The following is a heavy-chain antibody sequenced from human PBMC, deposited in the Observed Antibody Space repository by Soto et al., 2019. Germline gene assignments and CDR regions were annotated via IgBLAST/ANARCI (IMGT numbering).Heavy chain of an antibody. CDR1: GFTLSSYW. CDR2: INSDGSST. V-gene: IGHV3-74*01. J-gene: IGHJ4*02. D-gene: IGHD3-22*01. CDR3: ARFSGYPNY. Sequence: GTLRLSCAAAGFTLSSYWMHWVRQAPGEGLVWVSRINSDGSSTSYADSVKGRFTISRDNSKNTMYLQMNSLRAEDTAVYYCARFSGYPNYWGQGTLVTVSA.